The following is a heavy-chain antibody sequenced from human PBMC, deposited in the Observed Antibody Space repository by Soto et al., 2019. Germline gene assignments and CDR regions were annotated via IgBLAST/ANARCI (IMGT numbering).Heavy chain of an antibody. Sequence: QVQLQESGPGLVKPSQTLSLTCTVSGASITSVRSYWSWIRQHPGKVLEWIGYMFYTGSTYYHPSLKGRVNTSADPSKHQLSLRLSSVTPADTAVYYCARDNGSGPFDSWGQGTLVTVSS. J-gene: IGHJ4*02. CDR2: MFYTGST. CDR3: ARDNGSGPFDS. D-gene: IGHD2-8*01. CDR1: GASITSVRSY. V-gene: IGHV4-31*03.